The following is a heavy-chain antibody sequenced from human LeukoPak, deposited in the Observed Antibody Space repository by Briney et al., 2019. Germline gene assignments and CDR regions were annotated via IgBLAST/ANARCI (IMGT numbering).Heavy chain of an antibody. D-gene: IGHD6-19*01. Sequence: GGSLRLSCAASGFTFDDYGMSWVRQAPGKGLEWVSGINWNGGSTGYADSVKGRFTISRDNAKNSLYLQMNSLRAEDTALYYCARDLVAGTTTGAFDIWGQGTMATVSS. CDR1: GFTFDDYG. CDR2: INWNGGST. V-gene: IGHV3-20*04. CDR3: ARDLVAGTTTGAFDI. J-gene: IGHJ3*02.